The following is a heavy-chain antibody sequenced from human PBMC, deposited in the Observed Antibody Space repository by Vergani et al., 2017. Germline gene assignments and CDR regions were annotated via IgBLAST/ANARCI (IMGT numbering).Heavy chain of an antibody. V-gene: IGHV3-21*01. CDR1: GFTFSTYS. D-gene: IGHD4-23*01. CDR2: IGSSNIYM. Sequence: EVQLVESGGGLVKPGGSLRLSCAASGFTFSTYSMNWVRQAPGKGLQWVSSIGSSNIYMYYADSVKGRFTISRDNANNSLSLQINSLRAEDTAVYYCAGGEGFDRTQSNSDYWCQGTLVTVSS. J-gene: IGHJ4*02. CDR3: AGGEGFDRTQSNSDY.